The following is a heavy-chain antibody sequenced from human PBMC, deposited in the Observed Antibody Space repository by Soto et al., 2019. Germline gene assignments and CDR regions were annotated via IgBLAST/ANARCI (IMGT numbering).Heavy chain of an antibody. Sequence: PSETLSLTCTVSGASISSNGYYWGWIRQPPGKGLEWIESIFYSGTTHYNPSLRSRLSISVDTSKNVFSLKLSSLTAEDTAIYYCATGAGWLRLDSRVWGQGTLVTVSS. V-gene: IGHV4-39*02. CDR1: GASISSNGYY. D-gene: IGHD5-12*01. CDR2: IFYSGTT. J-gene: IGHJ4*02. CDR3: ATGAGWLRLDSRV.